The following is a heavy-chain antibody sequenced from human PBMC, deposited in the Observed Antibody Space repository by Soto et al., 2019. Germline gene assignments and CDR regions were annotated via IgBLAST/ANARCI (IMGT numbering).Heavy chain of an antibody. V-gene: IGHV5-51*01. CDR1: GYRFTSYW. D-gene: IGHD6-19*01. CDR3: ARRSGSGWSDS. Sequence: RGESLKISCKGSGYRFTSYWIGWVRQMPGKGLEWMGLIFPADSDTRYSPSFQGQVTISADKSISTAYLQWSRLKASDTAMYYCARRSGSGWSDSWGQGTLVTVSS. CDR2: IFPADSDT. J-gene: IGHJ5*01.